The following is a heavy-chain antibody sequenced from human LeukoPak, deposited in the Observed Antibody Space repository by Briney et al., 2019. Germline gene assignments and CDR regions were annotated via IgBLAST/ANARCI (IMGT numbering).Heavy chain of an antibody. Sequence: SGPTLANPTQTLTLTCTFSGLSLNTRAGGVGWIGQPPGKDLEWLALIYWDDDRRYSPSLKSRLTITKDTSRNQVVLTMTDMDPVDTATYFCAHRKNYYDSSVFDNWGQGTLVTVSS. CDR1: GLSLNTRAGG. CDR2: IYWDDDR. CDR3: AHRKNYYDSSVFDN. D-gene: IGHD3-22*01. V-gene: IGHV2-5*02. J-gene: IGHJ4*02.